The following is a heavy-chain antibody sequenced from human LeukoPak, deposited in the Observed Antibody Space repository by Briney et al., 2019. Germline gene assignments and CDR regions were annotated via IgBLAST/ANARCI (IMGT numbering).Heavy chain of an antibody. V-gene: IGHV3-23*01. CDR1: GFTFSSYA. CDR2: ISGSGGST. Sequence: PGGSLRLSCAASGFTFSSYAMSWVRQAPGKGLEWVSAISGSGGSTYYADSVKGRFPISRDNSKNPLYLQMNSLRAEDTAVYYCAKQLPVLRITMIVVVPDAFDIWGQGTMVTVSS. J-gene: IGHJ3*02. D-gene: IGHD3-22*01. CDR3: AKQLPVLRITMIVVVPDAFDI.